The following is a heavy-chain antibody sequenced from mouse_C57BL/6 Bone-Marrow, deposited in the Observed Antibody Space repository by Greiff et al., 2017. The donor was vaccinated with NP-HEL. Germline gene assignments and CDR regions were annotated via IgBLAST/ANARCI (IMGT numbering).Heavy chain of an antibody. CDR2: ISSGSSTI. J-gene: IGHJ4*01. CDR3: SHYYYGSSFHYYAMDY. V-gene: IGHV5-17*01. Sequence: EVKLQESGGGLVKPGGSLKLSCAASGFTFSDYGMHWVRQAPEKGLEWVAYISSGSSTIYYADTVKGRFTISRDNAKNTLFLQMTSLRSEDTAMYYCSHYYYGSSFHYYAMDYWGQGTSVTVSS. CDR1: GFTFSDYG. D-gene: IGHD1-1*01.